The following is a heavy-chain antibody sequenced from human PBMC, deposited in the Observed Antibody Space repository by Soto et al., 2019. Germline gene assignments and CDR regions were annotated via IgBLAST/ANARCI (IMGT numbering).Heavy chain of an antibody. D-gene: IGHD3-10*01. CDR3: VRDYYGSGSTNWFDP. Sequence: SQTLSLTCAVSGDNVSSNSAAWNWIRQSPSRGLEWLGRTYCRSKWYNDYAISVKSRMIINPDTSKNQFSLQLNSVTPEDTAVYYCVRDYYGSGSTNWFDPWGQGTLVTVSS. CDR2: TYCRSKWYN. CDR1: GDNVSSNSAA. J-gene: IGHJ5*02. V-gene: IGHV6-1*01.